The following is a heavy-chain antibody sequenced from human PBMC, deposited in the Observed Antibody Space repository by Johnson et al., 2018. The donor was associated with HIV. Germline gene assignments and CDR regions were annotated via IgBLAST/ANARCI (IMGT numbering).Heavy chain of an antibody. D-gene: IGHD3-22*01. Sequence: QVQLVESGGGLVQPGGSLRLSCAASGFSFSSYDMHWVRQAPGKGLEWVAVISYDGSNKYYADSVKGRFTISRDNSKNTLYLQMNSLRAEDTAVYYCARDWGPRLGYYDSSGYYWAFDVWGQGTMVTVSS. J-gene: IGHJ3*01. CDR3: ARDWGPRLGYYDSSGYYWAFDV. V-gene: IGHV3-30*03. CDR2: ISYDGSNK. CDR1: GFSFSSYD.